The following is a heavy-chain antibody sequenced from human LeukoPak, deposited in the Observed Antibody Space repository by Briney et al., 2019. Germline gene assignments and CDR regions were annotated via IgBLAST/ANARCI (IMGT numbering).Heavy chain of an antibody. Sequence: AASVKVSCKASGYTFTSYGISWVRQAPGQGLEWMGWISAYNGNTNYAQKLQGRVTMTTVTSTSTAYMELRSLRSDDTAVYYCARDSLGPWGILTPFDYWGQGTLVTVSS. CDR1: GYTFTSYG. CDR3: ARDSLGPWGILTPFDY. D-gene: IGHD3-9*01. V-gene: IGHV1-18*04. CDR2: ISAYNGNT. J-gene: IGHJ4*02.